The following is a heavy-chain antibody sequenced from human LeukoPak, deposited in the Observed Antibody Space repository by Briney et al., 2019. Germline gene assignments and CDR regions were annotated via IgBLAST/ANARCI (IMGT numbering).Heavy chain of an antibody. CDR1: GGSSSGYY. J-gene: IGHJ6*02. CDR3: ARGNSSRGYSYGPSTYGMDV. Sequence: PSETLSLTCAVYGGSSSGYYWSWIRQPPGKGLEWIGEINHSGSTNYNPSLKSRVTISVDTSKNQFSLKLSSVTAADTAVYYCARGNSSRGYSYGPSTYGMDVWGQGTTVTVSS. CDR2: INHSGST. V-gene: IGHV4-34*01. D-gene: IGHD5-18*01.